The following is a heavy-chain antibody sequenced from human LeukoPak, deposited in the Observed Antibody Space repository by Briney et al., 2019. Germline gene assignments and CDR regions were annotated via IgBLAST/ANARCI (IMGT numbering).Heavy chain of an antibody. Sequence: SETLSLTCTVSGGSISSYYWSWLRQPAGKGLEWVGRIYTSGSTNYNPSLKSRVTMSVGTSKNQFSLKLSSVTAADTAVYYCARDSASDWFDPWGQGTLVTVSS. CDR3: ARDSASDWFDP. D-gene: IGHD1-26*01. CDR1: GGSISSYY. CDR2: IYTSGST. V-gene: IGHV4-4*07. J-gene: IGHJ5*02.